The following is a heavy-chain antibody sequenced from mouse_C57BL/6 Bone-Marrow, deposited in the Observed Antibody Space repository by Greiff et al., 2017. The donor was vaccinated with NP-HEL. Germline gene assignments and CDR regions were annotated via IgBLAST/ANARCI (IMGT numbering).Heavy chain of an antibody. J-gene: IGHJ1*03. V-gene: IGHV5-9*01. D-gene: IGHD1-1*01. CDR2: ISGGGGNT. CDR1: GFTFSSYT. CDR3: ARQLGYYGSLWYFDV. Sequence: EVHLVESGGGLVKPGGSLKLSCAASGFTFSSYTMSWVRQTPEKRLEWVATISGGGGNTYYPDSVKGRFTISRDNAKNTLYLQMSSLRSEDTALYYCARQLGYYGSLWYFDVWGTGTTVTVSS.